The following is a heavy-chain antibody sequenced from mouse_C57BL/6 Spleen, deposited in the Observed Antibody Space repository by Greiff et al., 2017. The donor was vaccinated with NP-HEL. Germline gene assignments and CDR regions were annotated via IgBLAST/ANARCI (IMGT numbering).Heavy chain of an antibody. Sequence: QVQLQQSGPELVKPGASVKISCKASGYAFSSSWMNWVKQRPGKGLEWIGRIYPGDGDTNYNGKFKGKATLTADKSSSTAYMQLSSLTSEDSAVYFCARSEYYGSSLYFDYWGQGTTLTVSS. CDR1: GYAFSSSW. D-gene: IGHD1-1*01. CDR3: ARSEYYGSSLYFDY. V-gene: IGHV1-82*01. J-gene: IGHJ2*01. CDR2: IYPGDGDT.